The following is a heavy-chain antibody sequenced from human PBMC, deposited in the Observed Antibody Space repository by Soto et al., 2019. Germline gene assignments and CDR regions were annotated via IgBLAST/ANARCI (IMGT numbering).Heavy chain of an antibody. CDR3: ATDFYGGSTYGPGDY. J-gene: IGHJ4*02. V-gene: IGHV3-7*01. CDR1: GFMFSAYW. Sequence: GGSLRLSCAASGFMFSAYWMSWVRQAPGKGLEWVANIHGDGGKIYYVDSVKGRFTISRDNAKRSLYLLMNSLRAEDTAVYYCATDFYGGSTYGPGDYWGQGALVTVSS. CDR2: IHGDGGKI. D-gene: IGHD5-18*01.